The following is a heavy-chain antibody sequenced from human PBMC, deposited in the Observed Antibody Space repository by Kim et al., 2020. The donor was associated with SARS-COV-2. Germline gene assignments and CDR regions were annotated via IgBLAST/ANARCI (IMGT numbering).Heavy chain of an antibody. CDR3: ASLVIAAAGNYYYYGMDV. J-gene: IGHJ6*01. V-gene: IGHV3-48*03. CDR1: GFTFSSYE. Sequence: GGSLRLSCAASGFTFSSYEMNWVRQAPGKGLEWVSYISSSDSTLHYADSVKGRFTISRDNAKNSLYLQVNSLRAEDTAVYYCASLVIAAAGNYYYYGMDV. D-gene: IGHD6-13*01. CDR2: ISSSDSTL.